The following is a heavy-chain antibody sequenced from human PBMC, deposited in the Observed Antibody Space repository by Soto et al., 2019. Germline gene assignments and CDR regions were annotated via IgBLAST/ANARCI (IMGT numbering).Heavy chain of an antibody. Sequence: QVQLQESGPGLVTPSETLSLTCTVSGGSISGYYWSWIRQSPEKGLEWIGHVYYSGSTKYNPSLKNRVTISVGTSQNQFSLNLWSVTAADTAVYYWARTVTTLYNWFDHCGQGILVTVSS. CDR1: GGSISGYY. CDR2: VYYSGST. J-gene: IGHJ5*02. V-gene: IGHV4-59*08. CDR3: ARTVTTLYNWFDH. D-gene: IGHD4-4*01.